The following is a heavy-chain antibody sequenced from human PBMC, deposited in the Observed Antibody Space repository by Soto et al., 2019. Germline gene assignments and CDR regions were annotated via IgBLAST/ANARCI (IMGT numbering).Heavy chain of an antibody. CDR1: GGSISSYY. J-gene: IGHJ5*02. V-gene: IGHV4-59*01. CDR3: ARATYPHSAFDP. Sequence: SEPLSPTCTVSGGSISSYYWSWIRQPPGKGLEWIGYIYYSGSTNYNPSLKSRVTISVDTSKNQFSLKLSSVTAADTAVYYCARATYPHSAFDPWGQGTLVTVSS. CDR2: IYYSGST. D-gene: IGHD2-15*01.